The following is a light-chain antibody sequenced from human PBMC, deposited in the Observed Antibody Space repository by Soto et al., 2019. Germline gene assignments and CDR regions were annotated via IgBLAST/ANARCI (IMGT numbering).Light chain of an antibody. CDR2: DTS. J-gene: IGLJ2*01. CDR1: TGDVTSNHH. V-gene: IGLV7-46*01. CDR3: LLSYNAARV. Sequence: QAVVTQDPSLTVSPGGTVTLTCGSSTGDVTSNHHPYWFQQKAGQAPRTLIYDTSNKHSWTPARFSGSLLGDKAALTLSGAQPEEEAQYYCLLSYNAARVFGGGTKLTVL.